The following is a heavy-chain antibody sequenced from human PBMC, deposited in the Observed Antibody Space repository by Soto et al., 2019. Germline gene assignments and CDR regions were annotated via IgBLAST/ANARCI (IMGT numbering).Heavy chain of an antibody. CDR1: GFTFSSYG. Sequence: GGSLRLSCAASGFTFSSYGMHWVRQAPGKGLEWVAVIWFDGRNKYYADSVKGRFTISRDNSNNTLYLQMNSLRAGDTAVYYCWWGREVGRRDRDGVWARGPRDPVSS. V-gene: IGHV3-33*01. CDR2: IWFDGRNK. D-gene: IGHD1-26*01. J-gene: IGHJ6*02. CDR3: WWGREVGRRDRDGV.